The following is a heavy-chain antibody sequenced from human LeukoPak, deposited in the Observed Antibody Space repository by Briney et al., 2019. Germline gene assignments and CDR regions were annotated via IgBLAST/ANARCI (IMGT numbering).Heavy chain of an antibody. CDR3: ARASPVRAGDY. J-gene: IGHJ4*02. Sequence: AXVKVSCKASGYTFTGYYIHWVRQAPGQGLEWMGRLTPSSGDTNFAQKFQGRVTMNRDTSISTAYMELSRLTSDDTAVYYCARASPVRAGDYWGQGTLVTVSA. CDR2: LTPSSGDT. V-gene: IGHV1-2*06. D-gene: IGHD6-19*01. CDR1: GYTFTGYY.